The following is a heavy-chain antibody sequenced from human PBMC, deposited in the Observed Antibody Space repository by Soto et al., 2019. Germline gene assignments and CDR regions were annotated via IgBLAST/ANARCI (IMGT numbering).Heavy chain of an antibody. V-gene: IGHV3-11*06. CDR1: GFIFSDYY. CDR3: ARDLAWKRGKVGRYYYGMDV. CDR2: ISTRSTYT. D-gene: IGHD1-1*01. J-gene: IGHJ6*02. Sequence: QVLLVESGGGLVKAGGSLRLSCAASGFIFSDYYMSWVRQTPGKGLEWSSYISTRSTYTNYADSVKGRFTISRDSTKNSLYLQMDSMRVEDTAVYYCARDLAWKRGKVGRYYYGMDVWGQGTTVTVSS.